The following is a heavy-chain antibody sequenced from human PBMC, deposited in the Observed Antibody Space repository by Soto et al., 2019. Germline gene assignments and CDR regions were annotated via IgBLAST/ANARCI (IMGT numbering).Heavy chain of an antibody. J-gene: IGHJ3*02. CDR2: ISSSSSYI. V-gene: IGHV3-21*01. Sequence: EVQLVESGGGLVQPGGSLRLSCAASGFTFSSYSMNWVRQAPGKGLEWVSSISSSSSYIYYADSVKGRFTISRDNAKNSLYLQMNSLRAEDTAVYYCARVRITGTFDAFDIWGQGTMVTVSS. CDR3: ARVRITGTFDAFDI. CDR1: GFTFSSYS. D-gene: IGHD1-20*01.